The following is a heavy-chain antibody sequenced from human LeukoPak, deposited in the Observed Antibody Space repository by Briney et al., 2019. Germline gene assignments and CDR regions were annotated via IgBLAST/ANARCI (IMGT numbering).Heavy chain of an antibody. D-gene: IGHD6-19*01. J-gene: IGHJ4*02. V-gene: IGHV3-9*03. CDR1: GFTFDYYA. CDR3: AKDIGAVAGPFDY. Sequence: GRSLRLSCSASGFTFDYYAMHLVRQAPGKGLEWVSGISWNSGSIVYADSLKCRFTISRDDAKTSLYLQMNCLRAEDLALYYCAKDIGAVAGPFDYRGQGTLVTVSS. CDR2: ISWNSGSI.